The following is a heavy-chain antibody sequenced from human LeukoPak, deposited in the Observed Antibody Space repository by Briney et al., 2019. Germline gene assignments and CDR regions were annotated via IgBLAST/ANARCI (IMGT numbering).Heavy chain of an antibody. CDR2: IIPIFGTA. J-gene: IGHJ3*02. CDR1: GGTFSSYA. CDR3: AREGSGGVDDAFDI. Sequence: ASVKVSCKASGGTFSSYAISWVRQAPGQGLEWMGGIIPIFGTANYAQKFQGRVTITADKSTSTAYMELSSLRSEDTAVYYCAREGSGGVDDAFDIWGQGTMVTVSS. D-gene: IGHD2-15*01. V-gene: IGHV1-69*06.